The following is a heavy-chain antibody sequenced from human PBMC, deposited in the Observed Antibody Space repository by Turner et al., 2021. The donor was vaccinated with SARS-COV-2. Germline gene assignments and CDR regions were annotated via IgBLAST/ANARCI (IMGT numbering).Heavy chain of an antibody. J-gene: IGHJ4*02. CDR3: ASSLPAPGGVPGRFNY. D-gene: IGHD2-8*02. CDR2: INPSGGST. V-gene: IGHV1-46*01. Sequence: QVQLVQSGAEVEKPGASVKVSCKASGYTFPSFYMHWVRQAPGQGLEWMGIINPSGGSTNYAQKFQGRVTMTRDTSTSTVYMELSSLRSEDTAVYYCASSLPAPGGVPGRFNYWGQGALVTVSS. CDR1: GYTFPSFY.